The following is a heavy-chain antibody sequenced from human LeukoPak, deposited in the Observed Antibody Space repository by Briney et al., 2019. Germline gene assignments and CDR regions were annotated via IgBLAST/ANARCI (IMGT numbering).Heavy chain of an antibody. CDR2: ISYDGSNK. Sequence: GGSLRLSCAASGFTFSSYAMHWVRQAPGKGLEWVAVISYDGSNKYYADSVKGRFTISRDNSKNTLYLQMNSLRAGDTAVYYCARMRHCSSTSCPIDYWGQGTLVTVSS. D-gene: IGHD2-2*01. V-gene: IGHV3-30*01. J-gene: IGHJ4*02. CDR1: GFTFSSYA. CDR3: ARMRHCSSTSCPIDY.